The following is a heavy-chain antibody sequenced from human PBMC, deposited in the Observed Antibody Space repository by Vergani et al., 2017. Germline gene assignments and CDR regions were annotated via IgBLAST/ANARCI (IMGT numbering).Heavy chain of an antibody. CDR1: GFTFSSYA. CDR2: ISGSGGST. J-gene: IGHJ3*02. V-gene: IGHV3-23*01. CDR3: ARVRGAWVGQPLLGYGALPRGQLLTQCGAFDI. Sequence: EVQLLESGGGLVQPGGSLRLSCAASGFTFSSYAMSWVRQAPGKGLEWVSAISGSGGSTYYADSVKGRFTISRDNSKNTLYLQMNSLRAEDTAVYYCARVRGAWVGQPLLGYGALPRGQLLTQCGAFDIWGQGTMVTVSS. D-gene: IGHD3-10*01.